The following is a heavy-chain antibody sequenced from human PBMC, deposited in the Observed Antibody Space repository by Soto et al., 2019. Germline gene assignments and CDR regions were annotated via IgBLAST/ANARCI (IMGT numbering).Heavy chain of an antibody. CDR1: GGSFSGYY. CDR2: INHSGST. CDR3: ARERATTVNYYYYMDV. J-gene: IGHJ6*03. Sequence: SETLSLTCAVYGGSFSGYYWSWIRQPPGKGLEWIGEINHSGSTNYNPSLKSRVTISVDTSKNQFSLKLSSVTAADTAVYYCARERATTVNYYYYMDVWGKGTTVTVSS. V-gene: IGHV4-34*01. D-gene: IGHD4-4*01.